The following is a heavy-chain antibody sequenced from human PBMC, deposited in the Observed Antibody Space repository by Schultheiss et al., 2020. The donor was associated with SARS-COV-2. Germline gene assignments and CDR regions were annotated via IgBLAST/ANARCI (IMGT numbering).Heavy chain of an antibody. J-gene: IGHJ6*02. Sequence: GGSLRLSCAASGFTVSSNYMSWVRQAPGKGLEWVGFIRSKAYGGTTEYAASVKGRFTISRDDSKSIAYLQMNSLKTEDTAVYYCIGAYSRSSWYYYGMDVWGQGTTVTVSS. CDR3: IGAYSRSSWYYYGMDV. CDR2: IRSKAYGGTT. CDR1: GFTVSSNY. V-gene: IGHV3-49*04. D-gene: IGHD6-6*01.